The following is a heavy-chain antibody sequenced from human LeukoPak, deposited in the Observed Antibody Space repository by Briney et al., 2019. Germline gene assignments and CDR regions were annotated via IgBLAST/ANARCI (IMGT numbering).Heavy chain of an antibody. CDR1: GFTFASYA. D-gene: IGHD3-22*01. J-gene: IGHJ6*02. Sequence: PGGSLRLSCAASGFTFASYAMTWVRQAPGKGLEWFSAISGSGGSTYYADSVKGRFTISRDNYKNTLYLQMNSLRAEDTAVYYCARDSGIYDSSGYYGLSCYGMDVWGQGTTVTVSS. V-gene: IGHV3-23*01. CDR3: ARDSGIYDSSGYYGLSCYGMDV. CDR2: ISGSGGST.